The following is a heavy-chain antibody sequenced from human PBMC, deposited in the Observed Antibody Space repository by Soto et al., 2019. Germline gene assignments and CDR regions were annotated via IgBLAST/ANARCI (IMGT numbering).Heavy chain of an antibody. CDR1: GFTFSSYG. Sequence: GGSLRLSCAASGFTFSSYGMHWVRQAPGKGLEWVAVISYDGSNKYYADSVKGRFTISRDNSKNTLYLQMNSLRAVDTAVYYCAKDRSAVVRAFDIWGQGKMVTVSS. J-gene: IGHJ3*02. CDR3: AKDRSAVVRAFDI. CDR2: ISYDGSNK. D-gene: IGHD6-19*01. V-gene: IGHV3-30*18.